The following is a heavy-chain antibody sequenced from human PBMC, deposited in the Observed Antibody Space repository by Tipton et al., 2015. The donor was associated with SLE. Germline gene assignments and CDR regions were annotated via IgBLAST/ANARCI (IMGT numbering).Heavy chain of an antibody. CDR3: ARLEDPFGIFGVPKGWFDP. D-gene: IGHD3-3*01. V-gene: IGHV4-59*01. Sequence: TLSLTCTVSGDSINSYYWSWIRQPPGEGLECIGYIYYREGTNYSPSLKSRVTISVDTSKNQFSLKLSPVTAADTAVYYCARLEDPFGIFGVPKGWFDPWGQGTLVTVSS. J-gene: IGHJ5*02. CDR1: GDSINSYY. CDR2: IYYREGT.